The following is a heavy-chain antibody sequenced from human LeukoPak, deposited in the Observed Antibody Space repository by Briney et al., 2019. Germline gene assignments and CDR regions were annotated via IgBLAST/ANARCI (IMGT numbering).Heavy chain of an antibody. CDR2: ISAYNGNT. J-gene: IGHJ4*02. V-gene: IGHV1-18*01. Sequence: ASVKVSCKASGYTFTSYGISWVRQAPGQGLEWMGWISAYNGNTNYAQKLQGRVTTTTDTSTSTAYMELRSLRSDDTAVYYCARDPGKAGRAAAGRGLDYWGQGTLVTVSS. CDR1: GYTFTSYG. D-gene: IGHD6-13*01. CDR3: ARDPGKAGRAAAGRGLDY.